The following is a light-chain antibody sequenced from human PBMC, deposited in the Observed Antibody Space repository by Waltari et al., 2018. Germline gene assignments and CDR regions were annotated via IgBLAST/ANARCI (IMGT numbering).Light chain of an antibody. J-gene: IGKJ4*01. CDR2: SGS. CDR3: MQALQTPLT. V-gene: IGKV2-28*01. CDR1: PTLLNSNGYNY. Sequence: DVVMTRSPPFLPVPPAAPASISSRSSPTLLNSNGYNYLDWFLQKPGQSPQLLIYSGSNRASGVPDRFSGSGSGTDFTLKISRVEAEDVGIYYCMQALQTPLTFGGGTKVEIK.